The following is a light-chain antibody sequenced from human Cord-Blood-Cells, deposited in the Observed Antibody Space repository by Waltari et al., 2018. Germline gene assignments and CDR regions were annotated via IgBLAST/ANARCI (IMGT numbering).Light chain of an antibody. J-gene: IGKJ2*03. Sequence: DIVMTQSPDSLAVSLGERSTINCKSSQSVLYSSNNKNYLAWYQQKPGQHPKLLIDWAATREGGVPDRFSGSGSGTDFTLTISSLQAEDVAVYYCQQYYSTPYSFGQGTKLEIK. CDR1: QSVLYSSNNKNY. V-gene: IGKV4-1*01. CDR2: WAA. CDR3: QQYYSTPYS.